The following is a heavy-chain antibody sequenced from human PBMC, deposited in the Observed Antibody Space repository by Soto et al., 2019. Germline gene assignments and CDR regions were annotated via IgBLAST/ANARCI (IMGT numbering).Heavy chain of an antibody. CDR3: ARAVVVVPAAMGSWFDP. CDR2: IYYSGST. D-gene: IGHD2-2*01. Sequence: QVQLQESGPGRVKPSQTLSLTCTVSGGSISSGGYYWSWIRQHPGKGLEWIGYIYYSGSTYYNPSLKSRVTISVDTSKNQFSLKLSSVTAADTAVYYCARAVVVVPAAMGSWFDPWGQGTLVTVSS. CDR1: GGSISSGGYY. V-gene: IGHV4-31*03. J-gene: IGHJ5*02.